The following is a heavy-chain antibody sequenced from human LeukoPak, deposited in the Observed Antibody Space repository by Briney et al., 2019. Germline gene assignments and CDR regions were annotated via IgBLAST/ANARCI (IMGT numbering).Heavy chain of an antibody. J-gene: IGHJ4*02. D-gene: IGHD6-19*01. V-gene: IGHV3-7*01. CDR1: GFTFSSYW. CDR3: ARDPAVAGLFDY. Sequence: PGGSLRLSCAPSGFTFSSYWMSWVRQAPGKGLEWVANLKPDGSDKYYVDSVKGRFTISRDNAKNSLYLQMNSLRAEDTALYYCARDPAVAGLFDYWGQGTLVTVSS. CDR2: LKPDGSDK.